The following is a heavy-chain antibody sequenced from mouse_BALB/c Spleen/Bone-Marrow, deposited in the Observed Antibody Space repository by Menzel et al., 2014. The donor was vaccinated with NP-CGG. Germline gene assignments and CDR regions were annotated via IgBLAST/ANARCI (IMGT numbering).Heavy chain of an antibody. Sequence: QVQLKESGPGLVAPSQSLSITCTVSGFSLTSYSVHWVRQPPGKGLEWLGIIWTGGNTNYNSALMSRLSISKGNSKSQVYLKMNSLQTDDTTMYYWARERPVSGSTCGGFAYWGQGTLVTVSA. CDR3: ARERPVSGSTCGGFAY. D-gene: IGHD1-1*01. J-gene: IGHJ3*01. CDR2: IWTGGNT. CDR1: GFSLTSYS. V-gene: IGHV2-9*02.